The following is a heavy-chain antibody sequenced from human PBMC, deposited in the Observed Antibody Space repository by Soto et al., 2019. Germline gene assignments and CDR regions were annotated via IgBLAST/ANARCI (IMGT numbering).Heavy chain of an antibody. V-gene: IGHV4-4*02. D-gene: IGHD3-16*02. Sequence: TSETLSLTCAVSGGSVNTDYWWRWVRQPPGKGLEWIGEVHHSGTTNYIQSLTSRLTTSVDKSANQVSLELTSVAAADTAVYYCARGVSYRWVYWGQGILVTVSS. CDR1: GGSVNTDYW. CDR2: VHHSGTT. J-gene: IGHJ4*02. CDR3: ARGVSYRWVY.